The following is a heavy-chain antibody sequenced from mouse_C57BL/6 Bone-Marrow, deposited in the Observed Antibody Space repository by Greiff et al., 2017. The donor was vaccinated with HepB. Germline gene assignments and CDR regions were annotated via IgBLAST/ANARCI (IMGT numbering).Heavy chain of an antibody. CDR1: GFSLTSYG. D-gene: IGHD2-3*01. V-gene: IGHV2-5*01. J-gene: IGHJ4*01. CDR2: IWRGGST. CDR3: AKNGGWLPPYYYAMDY. Sequence: VMLVESGPGLVQPSQSLSITCTVSGFSLTSYGIHWVRQSPGKGLEWLGVIWRGGSTDYNAAFMSRLSITKDNSKSQVFFKMNSLQADDTAIYYCAKNGGWLPPYYYAMDYWGQGTSVTVSS.